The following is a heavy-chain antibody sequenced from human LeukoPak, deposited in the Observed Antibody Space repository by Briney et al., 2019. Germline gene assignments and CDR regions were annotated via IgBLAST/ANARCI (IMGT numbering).Heavy chain of an antibody. Sequence: ETLSLTCTVSGGSISSGGYYWSWIRQHPGKGLEWIGSIYYSGSTYYNPSLKSRVTISVDTSKNQFSLKLSSVTAADTAVYYCARDPMDTAMADHDAFDIWGQGTMVTVSS. CDR1: GGSISSGGYY. CDR3: ARDPMDTAMADHDAFDI. V-gene: IGHV4-39*07. D-gene: IGHD5-18*01. CDR2: IYYSGST. J-gene: IGHJ3*02.